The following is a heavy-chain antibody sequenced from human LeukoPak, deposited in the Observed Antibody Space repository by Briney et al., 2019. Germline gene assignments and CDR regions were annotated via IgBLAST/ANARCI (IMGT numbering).Heavy chain of an antibody. CDR3: ASSRLVLVAFDI. J-gene: IGHJ3*02. Sequence: SGTLSLTCAVSGGSISSSNWWSWVRQPPGKGLEWIGYIYYSGSTYYNPSLKSRVTISVDTSKNQFSLKLSSATAADTAVYYCASSRLVLVAFDIWGQGTMVTVSS. V-gene: IGHV4-4*02. D-gene: IGHD6-19*01. CDR2: IYYSGST. CDR1: GGSISSSNW.